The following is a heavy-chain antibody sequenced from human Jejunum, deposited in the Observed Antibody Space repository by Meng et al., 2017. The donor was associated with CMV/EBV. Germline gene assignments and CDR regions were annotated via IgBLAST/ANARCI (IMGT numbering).Heavy chain of an antibody. CDR3: VRAVGGFEAFDI. CDR1: GYSFTDYY. D-gene: IGHD1-26*01. CDR2: INTNSGST. Sequence: ASGYSFTDYYVHWVRQGPGQGFEWMGWINTNSGSTNHVQKIQGRVTMTRDTSTDTVFMELSGLKSDDTAVYYCVRAVGGFEAFDIWGQGTVVTVS. V-gene: IGHV1-2*02. J-gene: IGHJ3*02.